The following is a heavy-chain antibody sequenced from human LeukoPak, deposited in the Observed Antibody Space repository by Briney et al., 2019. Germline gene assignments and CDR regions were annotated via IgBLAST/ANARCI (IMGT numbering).Heavy chain of an antibody. V-gene: IGHV4-34*01. CDR2: INHSGST. D-gene: IGHD1-26*01. CDR1: GGSFSGYY. Sequence: PSEPLSLTCAVYGGSFSGYYWSWIRQPPGKGLEWIGEINHSGSTNYNPSLKSRVTISVDTSKNQFSLKLSSVAAADTAVYYCARYLSGSYPTPFDYWGQGTLVTVSS. J-gene: IGHJ4*02. CDR3: ARYLSGSYPTPFDY.